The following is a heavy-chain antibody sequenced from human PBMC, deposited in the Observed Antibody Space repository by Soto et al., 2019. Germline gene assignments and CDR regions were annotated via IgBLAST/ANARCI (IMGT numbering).Heavy chain of an antibody. J-gene: IGHJ4*02. CDR3: ARHADSSSYYYPFDY. D-gene: IGHD3-22*01. CDR2: IFHGGTT. Sequence: SETLSLTCFVSRYSISSGYYWGWIRQPPGKGLEWIGSIFHGGTTYYNPSLKSRLTISVDTSKNQFSLTLSSVTAADTAVYYCARHADSSSYYYPFDYWGQGSLVTVSS. CDR1: RYSISSGYY. V-gene: IGHV4-38-2*01.